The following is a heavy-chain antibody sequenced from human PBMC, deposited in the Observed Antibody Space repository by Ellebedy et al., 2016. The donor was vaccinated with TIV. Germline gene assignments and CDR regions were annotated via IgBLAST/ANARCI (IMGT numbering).Heavy chain of an antibody. V-gene: IGHV1-18*01. D-gene: IGHD6-13*01. CDR2: ISSYNGNT. CDR3: VRDPPERYSSSWSNWFDP. Sequence: AASVEVSCKASGYTFINFGINWVRQAPGQGLEWMGWISSYNGNTNYAQKLQGRVTMTTQTSTSTAYMELRSLRSDDTAVYYCVRDPPERYSSSWSNWFDPWGQGTLVTVSS. CDR1: GYTFINFG. J-gene: IGHJ5*02.